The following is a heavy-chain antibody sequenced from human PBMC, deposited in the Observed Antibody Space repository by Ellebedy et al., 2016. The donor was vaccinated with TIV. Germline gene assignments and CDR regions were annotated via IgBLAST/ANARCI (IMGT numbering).Heavy chain of an antibody. CDR3: ARGRGGGSDSSTPRYYFDY. D-gene: IGHD2-2*01. V-gene: IGHV3-23*01. CDR2: ISGSGGST. Sequence: GESLKISCAAPGFTFSSYAMSWVRQAPGKGLEWVSTISGSGGSTYYADSVRGRFTISRDNSKKTLSLQMNSLSADDTAAYYCARGRGGGSDSSTPRYYFDYWGQGTLVTASS. CDR1: GFTFSSYA. J-gene: IGHJ4*02.